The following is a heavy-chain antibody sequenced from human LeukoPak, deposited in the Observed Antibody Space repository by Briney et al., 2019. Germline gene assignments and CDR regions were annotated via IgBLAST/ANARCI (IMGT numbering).Heavy chain of an antibody. Sequence: ASVKVSCKASGYTFTSYGIRWLRLAPGPRLEGMGWISAYNGNTNYAQKLQGRVTMTTDTSTSTAYMELRTLRSDDTAVYYCARDTGAHKYSSGWPFDCWGQGVLVTVSS. CDR2: ISAYNGNT. CDR3: ARDTGAHKYSSGWPFDC. D-gene: IGHD6-19*01. CDR1: GYTFTSYG. V-gene: IGHV1-18*01. J-gene: IGHJ4*02.